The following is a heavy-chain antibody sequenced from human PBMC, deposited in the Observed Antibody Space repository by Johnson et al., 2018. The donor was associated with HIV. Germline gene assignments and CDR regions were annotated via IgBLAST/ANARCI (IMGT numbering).Heavy chain of an antibody. Sequence: VQLVESGGGVVQPGRSLRLSCAASGFTFNNYGMHWVRRAPGKGLEWVAVISYDGSNKYYADSVKGRFTISRDNSKNTLYLQMNSLRADDTAVYYCAKDLRVFDWFNAYDAFDIWGQGTMVTVSS. J-gene: IGHJ3*02. CDR1: GFTFNNYG. CDR3: AKDLRVFDWFNAYDAFDI. V-gene: IGHV3-30*18. CDR2: ISYDGSNK. D-gene: IGHD3-9*01.